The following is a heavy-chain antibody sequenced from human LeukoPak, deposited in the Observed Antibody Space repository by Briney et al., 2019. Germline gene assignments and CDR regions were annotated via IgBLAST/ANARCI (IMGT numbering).Heavy chain of an antibody. Sequence: SGPTLVKPTQTLTLTCTFSGFSLHTPGVGVGWIRQPPGKALEWLALIYWDDDKRYSPSLKSRLTITKDTSKNQVVLTMTNMDPVDTATYYCAHSWPRPNYYDSSGYPNWFDPWGQGTLVTVSS. CDR1: GFSLHTPGVG. CDR2: IYWDDDK. V-gene: IGHV2-5*02. CDR3: AHSWPRPNYYDSSGYPNWFDP. J-gene: IGHJ5*02. D-gene: IGHD3-22*01.